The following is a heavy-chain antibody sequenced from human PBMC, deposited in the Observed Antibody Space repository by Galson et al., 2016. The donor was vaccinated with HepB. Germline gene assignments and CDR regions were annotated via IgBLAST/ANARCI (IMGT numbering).Heavy chain of an antibody. CDR1: GFTFRSYA. J-gene: IGHJ4*02. CDR2: IWHDGNNE. Sequence: SLRLSCAASGFTFRSYAMNWVRQSPGKGLEWIAVIWHDGNNEYYADSVKGRFTISRDNSKNMLYLQMNDLGVEDTAVYYCARASDDRDSYRYYSSHWGQGTLVAVSS. D-gene: IGHD3-10*01. CDR3: ARASDDRDSYRYYSSH. V-gene: IGHV3-33*08.